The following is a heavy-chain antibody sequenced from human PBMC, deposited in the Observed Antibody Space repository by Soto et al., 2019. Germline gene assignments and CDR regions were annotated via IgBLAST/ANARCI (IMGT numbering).Heavy chain of an antibody. CDR2: IIPIFGTA. J-gene: IGHJ4*02. D-gene: IGHD3-3*02. CDR1: GGTFSIYA. Sequence: SVKVSCKASGGTFSIYAISWVRQATGQGLEWMGGIIPIFGTANYAQKFQGRVTITADESTSTAYMELSSLRSEDTAVYYCARMALAFYYFDYWGQGTLVTVSS. V-gene: IGHV1-69*13. CDR3: ARMALAFYYFDY.